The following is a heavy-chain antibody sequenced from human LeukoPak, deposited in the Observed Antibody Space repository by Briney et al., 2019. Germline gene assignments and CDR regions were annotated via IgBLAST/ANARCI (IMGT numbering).Heavy chain of an antibody. V-gene: IGHV3-23*01. J-gene: IGHJ4*02. Sequence: GGSLRLSCAASGFSVSSTYMSWVRQAPGKGLEWVSGISGSGDRTHDADSVKGRFTISRDNSKNTVYLQMNSLRADDTAVYYCAKERNSGWPFDYWGQGTLVTVSS. CDR2: ISGSGDRT. D-gene: IGHD6-19*01. CDR3: AKERNSGWPFDY. CDR1: GFSVSSTY.